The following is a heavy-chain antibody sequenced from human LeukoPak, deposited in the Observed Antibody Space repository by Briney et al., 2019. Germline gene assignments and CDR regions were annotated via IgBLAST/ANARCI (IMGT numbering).Heavy chain of an antibody. D-gene: IGHD1-1*01. CDR3: ARREVETIFYYYYYMDV. CDR2: INHSGST. J-gene: IGHJ6*03. Sequence: SETLSLTCAVYGGSFNNYYWTWIRQPPGKGLEWIGEINHSGSTNYNPSLKSRVTISVDTSKNQFSLKLTSVTAADTAVYYCARREVETIFYYYYYMDVWGKGTTVTVSS. CDR1: GGSFNNYY. V-gene: IGHV4-34*01.